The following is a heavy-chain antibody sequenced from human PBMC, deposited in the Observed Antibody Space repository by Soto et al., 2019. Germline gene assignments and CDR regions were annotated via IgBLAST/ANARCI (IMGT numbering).Heavy chain of an antibody. CDR1: GGTLIDYS. CDR3: ARVGIRLIPADLGGGYHFQGLDV. Sequence: SVKVSCKAPGGTLIDYSFSWMRQAPGQGLEWLGGIVPTSGGPNSAQKFHDRLTITADRSTGTVTMQLSSLTSDDTAVYYCARVGIRLIPADLGGGYHFQGLDVWGQGTTVTVSS. CDR2: IVPTSGGP. D-gene: IGHD2-2*01. J-gene: IGHJ6*02. V-gene: IGHV1-69*06.